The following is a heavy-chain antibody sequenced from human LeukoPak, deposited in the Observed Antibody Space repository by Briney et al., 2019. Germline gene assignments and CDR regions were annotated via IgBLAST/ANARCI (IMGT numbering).Heavy chain of an antibody. CDR3: AKLQAFLGYCTNGVCLSHDY. D-gene: IGHD2-8*01. Sequence: GGSLRLSCAASGFTFSSYSVSWVRQAPGKRLEWVSSISSSSSYIYYADSVKGRFTISRDTAKNSRYMQMNSLRAEDTAVYYCAKLQAFLGYCTNGVCLSHDYWGQGTLVTVSS. V-gene: IGHV3-21*01. CDR1: GFTFSSYS. CDR2: ISSSSSYI. J-gene: IGHJ4*02.